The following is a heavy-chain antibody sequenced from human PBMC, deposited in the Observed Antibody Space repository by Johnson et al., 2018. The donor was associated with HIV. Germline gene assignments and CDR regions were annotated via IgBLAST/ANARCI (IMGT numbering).Heavy chain of an antibody. Sequence: VQLVESGGGLVQPGGSLRLSCAASGITVNSYAMHWVRQATGKGLEWVSAIGTAGDTYYPGSVKGRFTISRENAKNSLYLQMNGLRAEDTAVYYCARERNSSWGWRSMSDAFAIWGQGTMVTVSS. V-gene: IGHV3-13*01. CDR2: IGTAGDT. J-gene: IGHJ3*02. D-gene: IGHD7-27*01. CDR3: ARERNSSWGWRSMSDAFAI. CDR1: GITVNSYA.